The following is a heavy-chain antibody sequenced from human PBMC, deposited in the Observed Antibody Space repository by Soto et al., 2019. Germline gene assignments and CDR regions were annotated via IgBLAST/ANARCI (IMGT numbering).Heavy chain of an antibody. Sequence: QVQLVESGGGVVQPGRSLRLSCAASGFTFSSYGMHWVRQAPGKGLEWVAVISYDGSNKYYADSVKGRFTISRDNSKNTLYLQMNSLRAEDTAVYDWAKGHGDSEYYYYCYMDVWGKGTTVTVSS. V-gene: IGHV3-30*18. D-gene: IGHD4-17*01. J-gene: IGHJ6*03. CDR2: ISYDGSNK. CDR1: GFTFSSYG. CDR3: AKGHGDSEYYYYCYMDV.